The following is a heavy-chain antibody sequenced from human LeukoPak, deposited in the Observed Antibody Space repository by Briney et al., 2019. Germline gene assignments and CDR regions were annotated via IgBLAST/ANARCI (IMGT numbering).Heavy chain of an antibody. CDR1: GGSFSGYY. CDR3: ARVSSSGYYRDAFDI. Sequence: SETLSLTCAVYGGSFSGYYWSWIRQPPGKGLEWIGEINHSGSTNYNPSLKSRVTISVDTSKNQFSLKLSSVTAADTAVYYCARVSSSGYYRDAFDIWGQGTMVTVSS. CDR2: INHSGST. J-gene: IGHJ3*02. D-gene: IGHD3-22*01. V-gene: IGHV4-34*01.